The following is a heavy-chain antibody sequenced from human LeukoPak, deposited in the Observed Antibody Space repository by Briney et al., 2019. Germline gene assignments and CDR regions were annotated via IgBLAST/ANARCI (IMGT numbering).Heavy chain of an antibody. CDR1: GGSISNYF. CDR3: ARRPRSIAYYFDY. D-gene: IGHD2-15*01. J-gene: IGHJ4*02. Sequence: ASETLSLTCTVSGGSISNYFWAWIRQPPGKGLEWIGYISKSGGTSYNTSFKSRLTISVDTSKDQFSLRLESVTAADTAVYYCARRPRSIAYYFDYWGQGILVTVSS. CDR2: ISKSGGT. V-gene: IGHV4-59*08.